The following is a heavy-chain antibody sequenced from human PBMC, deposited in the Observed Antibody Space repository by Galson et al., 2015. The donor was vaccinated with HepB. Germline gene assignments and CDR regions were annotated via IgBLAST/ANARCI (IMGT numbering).Heavy chain of an antibody. Sequence: SLRLSCAASGFTVSSNYMSWVRQAPGKGLEWVSIIYSGTSTYYADSVRGRFTISRHNFKNTLYLQMNSLRAEDTAVYYCARGTRYYYDSSGPGYFDYWGQGTLVTVSS. J-gene: IGHJ4*02. CDR1: GFTVSSNY. D-gene: IGHD3-22*01. V-gene: IGHV3-53*04. CDR2: IYSGTST. CDR3: ARGTRYYYDSSGPGYFDY.